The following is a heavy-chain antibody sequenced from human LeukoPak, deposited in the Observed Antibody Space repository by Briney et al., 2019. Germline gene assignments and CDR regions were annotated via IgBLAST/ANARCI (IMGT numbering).Heavy chain of an antibody. CDR2: IKPSGEST. CDR3: ARGGGYCTSISCSRVDY. D-gene: IGHD2-2*01. CDR1: GYTFSNYY. J-gene: IGHJ4*02. V-gene: IGHV1-46*01. Sequence: GASVKVSCKASGYTFSNYYIHWVRQAPGQGLEWMGVIKPSGESTSSAQKFQGRLTMTTDTSTSTAYMELSSLRSEDTAVYYCARGGGYCTSISCSRVDYWGRGTLVTVSS.